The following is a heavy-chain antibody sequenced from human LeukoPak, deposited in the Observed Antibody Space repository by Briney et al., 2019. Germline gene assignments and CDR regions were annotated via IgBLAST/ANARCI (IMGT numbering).Heavy chain of an antibody. Sequence: ASVKVSCKASGYTFTGYYMHWVRQAPGQGLEWMGWINPNSGGTNYAQKFQGRVTMTTDTSTSTAYMELRSLRSDDTAVYYCAREDTMIVVEYYFDYWGQGTLVTVSS. CDR1: GYTFTGYY. D-gene: IGHD3-22*01. J-gene: IGHJ4*02. V-gene: IGHV1-2*02. CDR2: INPNSGGT. CDR3: AREDTMIVVEYYFDY.